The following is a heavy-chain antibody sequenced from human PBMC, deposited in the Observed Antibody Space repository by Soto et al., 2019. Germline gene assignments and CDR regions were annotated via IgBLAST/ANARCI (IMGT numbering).Heavy chain of an antibody. J-gene: IGHJ6*02. Sequence: SETLSLTCAVYGGSFSGYYWSWIRQPPGKGLEWIGEINHSGSTNYNPSLKSRVTISVDTSKNQFSLKLSSVTAADTAVYYCARQYYYYGMDVWGQGTTVTVSS. CDR1: GGSFSGYY. CDR3: ARQYYYYGMDV. CDR2: INHSGST. V-gene: IGHV4-34*01.